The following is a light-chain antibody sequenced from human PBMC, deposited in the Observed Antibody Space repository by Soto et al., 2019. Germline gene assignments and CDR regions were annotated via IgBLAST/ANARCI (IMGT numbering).Light chain of an antibody. J-gene: IGLJ1*01. CDR1: SGHSSYA. CDR2: LTSDGSH. CDR3: QTWGTGIQV. Sequence: QLVLTQSPSASASLGASVKLTCTLSSGHSSYAIAWHQQQPEKGPRYLMKLTSDGSHYKGGGIPDRFSGSSSGAERYLTIASLQSEDEADYYCQTWGTGIQVFGTGTKVTGL. V-gene: IGLV4-69*01.